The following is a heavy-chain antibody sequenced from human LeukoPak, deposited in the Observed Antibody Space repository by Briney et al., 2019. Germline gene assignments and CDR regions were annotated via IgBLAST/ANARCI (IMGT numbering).Heavy chain of an antibody. Sequence: GGSLRLSCAASGFTFSNAWMSWVRQAPGKGLEWVAFIRYDGSNKYYADSVKGRFTISRDNSKNTLYLQMNSLRAEDTAVYYCAKAAALSGSYYDYWGQGTLVTVSS. CDR2: IRYDGSNK. CDR1: GFTFSNAW. CDR3: AKAAALSGSYYDY. D-gene: IGHD1-26*01. J-gene: IGHJ4*02. V-gene: IGHV3-30*02.